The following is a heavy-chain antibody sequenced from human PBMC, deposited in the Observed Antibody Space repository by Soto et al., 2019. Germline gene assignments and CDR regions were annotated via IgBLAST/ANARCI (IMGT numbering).Heavy chain of an antibody. CDR3: AKPLWFGESYYYYGMDV. J-gene: IGHJ6*02. CDR2: ISYDGSNK. CDR1: GFTFSSYG. Sequence: QVQLVESGGGVVQPGRSLRLSCAASGFTFSSYGMHWVRQAPGKGLEWVAVISYDGSNKYYVDSVKGRFTISRDNSKNTLYLQMNSLRAEDTAVYYCAKPLWFGESYYYYGMDVWGQGTTVTVSS. V-gene: IGHV3-30*18. D-gene: IGHD3-10*01.